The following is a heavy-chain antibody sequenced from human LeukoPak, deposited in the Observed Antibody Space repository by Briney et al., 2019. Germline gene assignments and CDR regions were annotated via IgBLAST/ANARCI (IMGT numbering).Heavy chain of an antibody. V-gene: IGHV1-69*05. CDR3: ARADYDFWSGYLSRGFDY. CDR2: IIPIFGTA. D-gene: IGHD3-3*01. J-gene: IGHJ4*02. CDR1: GGTFSSYA. Sequence: GSSVKVSCKASGGTFSSYAISWVRQAPGQGLEWMGGIIPIFGTANYAQKFQGRVTITTDESTSTAYMELSSLRSEDTAVYYCARADYDFWSGYLSRGFDYWGQGTLVTVSS.